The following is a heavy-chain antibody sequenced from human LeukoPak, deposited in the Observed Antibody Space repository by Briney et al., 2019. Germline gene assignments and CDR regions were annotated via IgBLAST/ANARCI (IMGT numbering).Heavy chain of an antibody. CDR1: GGSISSYY. D-gene: IGHD6-13*01. CDR2: IYYSGST. Sequence: SETLSLTCTVPGGSISSYYWSWIRQPPGKGLEWIGYIYYSGSTNYNPSLKSRVTISVDTSKNQFSLKLSSVTAADTAVYYCARGPSVSSWYLTLFDYWGQGTLVTVSS. J-gene: IGHJ4*02. CDR3: ARGPSVSSWYLTLFDY. V-gene: IGHV4-59*01.